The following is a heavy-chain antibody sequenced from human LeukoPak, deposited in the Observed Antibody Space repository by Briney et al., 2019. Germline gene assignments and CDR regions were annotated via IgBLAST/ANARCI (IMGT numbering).Heavy chain of an antibody. Sequence: PGGSLRLSCAASGFTFSSYAMSWVRQAPGKGLEWVSGITDSGFTTFCANSVKGRFTISRDNSKNTLYLQMNSLRAEDTAVYYCANAGFSSSTTCYNPFDHWGQGTLVTVSS. CDR3: ANAGFSSSTTCYNPFDH. J-gene: IGHJ4*02. CDR2: ITDSGFTT. V-gene: IGHV3-23*01. D-gene: IGHD2-2*02. CDR1: GFTFSSYA.